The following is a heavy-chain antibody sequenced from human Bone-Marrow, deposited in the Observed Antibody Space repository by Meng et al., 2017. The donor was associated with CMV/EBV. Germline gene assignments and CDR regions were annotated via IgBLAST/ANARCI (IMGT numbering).Heavy chain of an antibody. D-gene: IGHD3-10*01. CDR3: ARIPHYGSFGYFDY. CDR2: ISDSGST. V-gene: IGHV4-39*07. CDR1: GGSISSGDYY. J-gene: IGHJ4*02. Sequence: SETLSLTCTVSGGSISSGDYYWTWIRQPPEKGLEWIAEISDSGSTNYNPSLKSRVIISVDTSKNQFSLKVTSVTAADTAVYYCARIPHYGSFGYFDYWGQGPRVTVSS.